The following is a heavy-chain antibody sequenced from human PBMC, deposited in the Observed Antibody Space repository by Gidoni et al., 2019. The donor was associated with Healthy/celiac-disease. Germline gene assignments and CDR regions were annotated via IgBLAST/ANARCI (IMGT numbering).Heavy chain of an antibody. J-gene: IGHJ3*02. D-gene: IGHD2-15*01. Sequence: EVQLLESGGGLVQPGGSLRLSCAASGFPFSSYAMSWVRQAPGKGLGWVSAISGSVGSTYYADSVKGRFTISRDNSKNTLYLQMNSLRAEDTAVYYCAKDYNGYCSGGSCYEDAFDIWGQGTMVTVSS. CDR2: ISGSVGST. CDR3: AKDYNGYCSGGSCYEDAFDI. CDR1: GFPFSSYA. V-gene: IGHV3-23*01.